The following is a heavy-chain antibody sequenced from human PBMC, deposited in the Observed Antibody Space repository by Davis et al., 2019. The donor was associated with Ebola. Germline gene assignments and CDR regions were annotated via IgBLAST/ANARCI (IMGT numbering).Heavy chain of an antibody. J-gene: IGHJ2*01. CDR2: INQDGSEK. CDR1: GFTFSDHW. Sequence: PGGSLRLSCAASGFTFSDHWMSWVRQVPGKGMEWVANINQDGSEKYYVDSVKGRFTISRDGPRKSLYLQMNSLRAEDTALYYCARKGSYWYFDLWGRGTLVTVSS. CDR3: ARKGSYWYFDL. V-gene: IGHV3-7*03.